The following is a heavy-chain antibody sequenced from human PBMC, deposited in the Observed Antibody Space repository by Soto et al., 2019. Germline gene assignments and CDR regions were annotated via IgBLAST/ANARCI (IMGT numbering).Heavy chain of an antibody. Sequence: PSETLSLTCTVSGGSISSGDYYWSWIRQPPGKGLEWIGYIYYSGSTSYNASLKSRTSISADPSNNQFSLKLHSLTAADTAVYFCCTMQIVVEPAPMEVRGPVTSATVS. V-gene: IGHV4-30-4*01. CDR3: CTMQIVVEPAPMEV. D-gene: IGHD2-21*01. CDR1: GGSISSGDYY. CDR2: IYYSGST. J-gene: IGHJ6*01.